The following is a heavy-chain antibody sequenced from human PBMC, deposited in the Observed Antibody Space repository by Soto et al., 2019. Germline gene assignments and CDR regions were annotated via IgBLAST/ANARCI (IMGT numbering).Heavy chain of an antibody. CDR1: GFIFSSLA. D-gene: IGHD3-10*01. CDR3: ASKLPESVSYYACDI. CDR2: IPGSADST. J-gene: IGHJ3*02. V-gene: IGHV3-23*01. Sequence: EVQLLESGGGLVQPGGSLRLSCAASGFIFSSLAMSWVRQAPGKGLEWVSAIPGSADSTYYADSVKGRFTISRDNSKKTLCPQINYLRPEHLAAYYCASKLPESVSYYACDIWGHGTMVTVS.